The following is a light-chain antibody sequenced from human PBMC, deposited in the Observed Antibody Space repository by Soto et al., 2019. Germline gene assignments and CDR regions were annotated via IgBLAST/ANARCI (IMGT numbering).Light chain of an antibody. CDR2: GAS. J-gene: IGKJ2*02. V-gene: IGKV3-20*01. Sequence: EIVLTQSPGTLSLSPGETATLSCRASQSVSSSYLAWYQQKPDQAPRLLIYGASSRATGIPDRFSGSGSGTDFTLTISRLEPEDFAVYYCQQYGSSPCTFGQGTKLEIK. CDR1: QSVSSSY. CDR3: QQYGSSPCT.